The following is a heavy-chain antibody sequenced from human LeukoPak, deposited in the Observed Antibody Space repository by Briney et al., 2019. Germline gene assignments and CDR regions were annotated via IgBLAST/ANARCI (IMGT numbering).Heavy chain of an antibody. V-gene: IGHV3-43D*04. Sequence: GGSLRLSCAASGFTFDDYAMHWVRQAPGKGLEWVSLISWDGGSTYYADSVKGRFTISRDNSKNTLYLQMNSLRGEDTAVYYCARVVRRGYSYGDAFDIWGQGTMVTVSS. CDR3: ARVVRRGYSYGDAFDI. D-gene: IGHD5-18*01. J-gene: IGHJ3*02. CDR2: ISWDGGST. CDR1: GFTFDDYA.